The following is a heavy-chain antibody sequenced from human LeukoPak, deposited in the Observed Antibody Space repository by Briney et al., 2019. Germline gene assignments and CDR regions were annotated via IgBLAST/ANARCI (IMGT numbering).Heavy chain of an antibody. D-gene: IGHD6-13*01. V-gene: IGHV4-34*01. CDR2: INHSGST. CDR3: ARVAQQLVYYYYYYGMDV. CDR1: GGSFSGSY. J-gene: IGHJ6*02. Sequence: PSETLSLTCAVYGGSFSGSYWSWIRHPLGKRLEWSGEINHSGSTNYNPSLKSRVIISVDTSKNQFFLKLSSVTAADTAVYYCARVAQQLVYYYYYYGMDVWGQGTTVTVSS.